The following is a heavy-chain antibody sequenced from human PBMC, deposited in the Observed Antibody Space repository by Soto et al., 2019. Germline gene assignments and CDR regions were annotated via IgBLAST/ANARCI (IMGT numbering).Heavy chain of an antibody. CDR2: IIPILGIA. V-gene: IGHV1-69*02. CDR1: GGTFSSYT. CDR3: ARGRRDGYNLLDYYGMDV. J-gene: IGHJ6*02. Sequence: SVKVSCKASGGTFSSYTISWVRQAPGQGLEWMGRIIPILGIANYAQKFQGRVTITADKSTSTAYMELSSLRSEDTAVYYCARGRRDGYNLLDYYGMDVWGQGTTVTVSS. D-gene: IGHD5-12*01.